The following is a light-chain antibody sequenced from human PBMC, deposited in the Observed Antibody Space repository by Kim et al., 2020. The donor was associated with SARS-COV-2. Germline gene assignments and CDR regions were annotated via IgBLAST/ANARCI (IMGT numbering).Light chain of an antibody. J-gene: IGKJ5*01. CDR1: QGISTW. Sequence: ASVGDRVTSNCRASQGISTWLAWYQQKPGKAPKLLIYVASSLQSGVPSRFSGSGSGTDFTLTISSLQPEDFATYYCQQSNSFPITFGQGTRLEIK. V-gene: IGKV1-12*01. CDR3: QQSNSFPIT. CDR2: VAS.